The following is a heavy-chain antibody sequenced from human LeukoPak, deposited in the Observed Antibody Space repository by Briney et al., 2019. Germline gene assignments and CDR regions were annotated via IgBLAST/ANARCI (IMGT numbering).Heavy chain of an antibody. CDR1: GGSFSGYY. CDR2: INHSGST. V-gene: IGHV4-34*01. CDR3: ARGRGGCSSTSCYSTSWDY. Sequence: KPSETLSLTCAVYGGSFSGYYWSWIRQPPGKGLEWLGEINHSGSTNYNPSLKSRVTISVDTSKNQFSLKLSSVTAADTAVYYCARGRGGCSSTSCYSTSWDYWGQGTLVTVSS. J-gene: IGHJ4*02. D-gene: IGHD2-2*01.